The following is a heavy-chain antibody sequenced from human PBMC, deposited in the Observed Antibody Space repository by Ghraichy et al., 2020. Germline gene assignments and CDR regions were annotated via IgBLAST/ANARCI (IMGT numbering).Heavy chain of an antibody. CDR3: ARDPSHIAAAGADAFDI. V-gene: IGHV4-4*02. J-gene: IGHJ3*02. CDR1: GGSISSSNW. D-gene: IGHD6-13*01. Sequence: SETLSLTCAVSGGSISSSNWWSWVRQPPGKGLEWIGEIYHSGSTNYNPSLKSRVTISVDKSKNQFSLKLSSVTAADTAVYYCARDPSHIAAAGADAFDIWGQGTMVTVSS. CDR2: IYHSGST.